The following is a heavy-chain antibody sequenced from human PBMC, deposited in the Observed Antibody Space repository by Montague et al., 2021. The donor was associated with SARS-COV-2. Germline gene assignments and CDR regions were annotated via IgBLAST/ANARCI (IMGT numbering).Heavy chain of an antibody. CDR3: AREGSGCFFRRSSRYGMDV. CDR1: GGSISSSNW. D-gene: IGHD6-19*01. V-gene: IGHV4-4*02. CDR2: FYHSGST. Sequence: SETLSLTCAVSGGSISSSNWWCCCRQPPGKGLEWLGDFYHSGSTNYNPPPNSRVTISVDKSNNQFSLKLSSVTAADTAVYYWAREGSGCFFRRSSRYGMDVWGQGTMVTVSS. J-gene: IGHJ6*02.